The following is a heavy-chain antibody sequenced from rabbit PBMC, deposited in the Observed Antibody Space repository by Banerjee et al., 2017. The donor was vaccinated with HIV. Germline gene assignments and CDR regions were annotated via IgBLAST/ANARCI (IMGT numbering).Heavy chain of an antibody. CDR2: ISTSSGNT. Sequence: QEQLVESGGGLVQPEGSLTLTCTASGFSLSSYAMCWVRQAPGKGLEWIGCISTSSGNTYYASWAKGRFTISKTSSTTVTLQMTSLTAADTATYFCARTGSSSYGAGFNLWGQGTLVTVS. V-gene: IGHV1S45*01. J-gene: IGHJ4*01. D-gene: IGHD8-1*01. CDR1: GFSLSSYA. CDR3: ARTGSSSYGAGFNL.